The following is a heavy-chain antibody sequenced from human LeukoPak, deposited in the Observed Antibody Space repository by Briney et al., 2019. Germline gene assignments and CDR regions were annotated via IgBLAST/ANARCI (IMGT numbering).Heavy chain of an antibody. D-gene: IGHD2-15*01. CDR1: GFPFSSYA. V-gene: IGHV3-64D*09. Sequence: PGGSLRLSCSASGFPFSSYAMHWVRQAPGKGLEYVSAISDSGGSTYYADSVKGRFTISRDNSKNTLYLQMSSLRAEDTPVYFCVRGYSFGPYGMDVWGEGTTVTVSS. CDR3: VRGYSFGPYGMDV. CDR2: ISDSGGST. J-gene: IGHJ6*04.